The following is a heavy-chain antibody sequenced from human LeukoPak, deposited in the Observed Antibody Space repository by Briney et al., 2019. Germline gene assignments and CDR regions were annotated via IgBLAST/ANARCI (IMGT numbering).Heavy chain of an antibody. J-gene: IGHJ4*02. Sequence: GGSLRLSCAASGFTVSSNYMSWVRRAPRKGLEWISVIYNDGSTSYADSVKGRFTISRDNSKNTLFLQMNSLRAEDTAVYYCARDAPYYYDSSGYRLSYFDYWGQGTLVTVSS. CDR3: ARDAPYYYDSSGYRLSYFDY. V-gene: IGHV3-66*01. D-gene: IGHD3-22*01. CDR1: GFTVSSNY. CDR2: IYNDGST.